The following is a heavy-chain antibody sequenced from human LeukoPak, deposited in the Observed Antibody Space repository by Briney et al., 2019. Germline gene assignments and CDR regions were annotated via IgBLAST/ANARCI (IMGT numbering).Heavy chain of an antibody. CDR1: GYTFTSYD. J-gene: IGHJ4*02. V-gene: IGHV1-8*01. CDR3: ARGQAESAALDY. D-gene: IGHD6-25*01. Sequence: ASVKVSCKASGYTFTSYDINWVRQATGQGLEWMGWMNPNSGNTGYAQKFQGRVTMTRNTSISTAYMELSSLRSEDTAVYYCARGQAESAALDYWGQGTLVTVSS. CDR2: MNPNSGNT.